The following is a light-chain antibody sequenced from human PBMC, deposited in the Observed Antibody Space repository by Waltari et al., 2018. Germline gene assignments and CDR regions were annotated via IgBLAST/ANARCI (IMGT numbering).Light chain of an antibody. CDR3: LQDYSYPWT. CDR2: GAS. Sequence: EIVVTQSPATLSVSPGERAILPCRASQSISNNLAWYQQKPGQAPRLLIYGASARASGIPARFSGSGSGTEFTLTIASLQSEDFATYYCLQDYSYPWTFGQGTKVEIK. V-gene: IGKV3-15*01. CDR1: QSISNN. J-gene: IGKJ1*01.